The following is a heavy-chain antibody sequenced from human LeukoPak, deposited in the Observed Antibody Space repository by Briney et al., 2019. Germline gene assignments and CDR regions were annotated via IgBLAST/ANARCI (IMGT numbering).Heavy chain of an antibody. CDR2: ISSSSSYI. D-gene: IGHD3-10*01. J-gene: IGHJ6*03. V-gene: IGHV3-21*01. Sequence: GGSLRLSCAASGFTFSSYSMNWVRQAPGKGLEWVSSISSSSSYIYYADSVKGRFTISRDNAKNSLYLQMNSLRAEDTAVYYCAKAGSGRNYYYMDVWGKGTTVTISS. CDR1: GFTFSSYS. CDR3: AKAGSGRNYYYMDV.